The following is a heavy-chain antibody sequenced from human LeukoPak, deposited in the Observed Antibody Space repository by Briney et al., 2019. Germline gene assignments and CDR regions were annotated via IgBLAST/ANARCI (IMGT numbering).Heavy chain of an antibody. CDR2: ISAYNGNT. Sequence: ASVKVSCKASGYTFTSYDINWVRQATGQGLEWMGWISAYNGNTNYAQKLQGRVTMTTDTSTSTAYMELRSLRSDDTAVYYCARDLIGITMVRGGPGSYYWYYGMDVRGQGTTVTVSS. D-gene: IGHD3-10*01. CDR1: GYTFTSYD. CDR3: ARDLIGITMVRGGPGSYYWYYGMDV. V-gene: IGHV1-18*01. J-gene: IGHJ6*02.